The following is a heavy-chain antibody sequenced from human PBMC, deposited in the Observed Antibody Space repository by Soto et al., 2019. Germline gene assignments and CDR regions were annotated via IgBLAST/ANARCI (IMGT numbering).Heavy chain of an antibody. CDR2: IHHSGST. Sequence: PSETLSLTCTAYGESFNGYYWSWIRQPPGKGLERIGEIHHSGSTNYNPSLKSRVTFSIDTSKRQFSLQVRSVTAADTAVYYCARGKRGSSWYRGEEKYYYYGMDVWGQGTPVTVSS. CDR1: GESFNGYY. CDR3: ARGKRGSSWYRGEEKYYYYGMDV. D-gene: IGHD6-13*01. J-gene: IGHJ6*02. V-gene: IGHV4-34*01.